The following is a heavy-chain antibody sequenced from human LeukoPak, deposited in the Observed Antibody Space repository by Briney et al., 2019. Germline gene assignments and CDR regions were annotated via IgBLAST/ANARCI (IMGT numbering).Heavy chain of an antibody. CDR1: GGSISSYY. CDR3: ARDNSVRDEAWWFNP. Sequence: SETLSLTCTVPGGSISSYYWSWIRQPPGKGLEWIGYIYYSGSTNYNPSLKSRVTISVDTSKNQFSLNLSSVTAADTAVYYCARDNSVRDEAWWFNPWGQGTLVTVSS. D-gene: IGHD5-24*01. V-gene: IGHV4-59*01. CDR2: IYYSGST. J-gene: IGHJ5*02.